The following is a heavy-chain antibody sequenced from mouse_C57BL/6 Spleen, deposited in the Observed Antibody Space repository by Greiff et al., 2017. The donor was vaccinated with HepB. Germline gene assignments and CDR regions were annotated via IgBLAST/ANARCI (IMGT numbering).Heavy chain of an antibody. V-gene: IGHV3-6*01. CDR2: ISYDGSN. D-gene: IGHD1-1*01. Sequence: EVKLVESGPGPVKPSQSLSLTCSVTGYSITSGYYWNWIRQFPGNKLEWMGYISYDGSNNYNPSLKNRISITRDTSKNQFFLKLNSVTTEDTATYYCARRNYGVYYAMDYWGQGTSVTVSS. J-gene: IGHJ4*01. CDR1: GYSITSGYY. CDR3: ARRNYGVYYAMDY.